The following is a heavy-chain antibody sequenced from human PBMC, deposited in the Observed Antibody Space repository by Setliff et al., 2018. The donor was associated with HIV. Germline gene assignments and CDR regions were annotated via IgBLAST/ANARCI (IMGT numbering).Heavy chain of an antibody. V-gene: IGHV4-61*02. CDR1: GGSISSGSYY. CDR2: IYTSGRT. J-gene: IGHJ3*02. D-gene: IGHD6-19*01. Sequence: SETLSLTCTVSGGSISSGSYYWSWIRQPAGKGLEWIGRIYTSGRTNYNPSLKSRVTISVDTSKNQFSLNLSAVTAADTAVYYCARESDRQWLVPGAFDIWGQGTMVTVSS. CDR3: ARESDRQWLVPGAFDI.